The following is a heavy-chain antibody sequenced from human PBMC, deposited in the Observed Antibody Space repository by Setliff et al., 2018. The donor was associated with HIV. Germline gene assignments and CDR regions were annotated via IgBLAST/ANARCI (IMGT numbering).Heavy chain of an antibody. CDR3: ARDEEQWLAFDC. CDR1: GGSFSGYY. V-gene: IGHV4-34*01. D-gene: IGHD6-19*01. J-gene: IGHJ4*02. CDR2: INHSGST. Sequence: SETLSLTCAVYGGSFSGYYWSWIRQPPGKGLERIGEINHSGSTNYNPSLKSRVTISVDTSKNQFSLKVSSVTAADTAVYYCARDEEQWLAFDCWGQGTLVTVSS.